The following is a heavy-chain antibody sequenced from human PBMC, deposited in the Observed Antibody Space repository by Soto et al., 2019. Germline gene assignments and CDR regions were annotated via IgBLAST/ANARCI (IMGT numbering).Heavy chain of an antibody. CDR1: GFTFVDYA. Sequence: EVQLVESGGGLVQPGRSLRLSCVASGFTFVDYAMHWVRQTPGKGLEWVSSIDWNGGSTAYADSVKGRFTISRDNAGTSLYLQMNSLRPEYTALYYCVKGRGSYFVYFGLDVCGEGTTVTVSS. J-gene: IGHJ6*04. CDR3: VKGRGSYFVYFGLDV. V-gene: IGHV3-9*01. CDR2: IDWNGGST. D-gene: IGHD1-26*01.